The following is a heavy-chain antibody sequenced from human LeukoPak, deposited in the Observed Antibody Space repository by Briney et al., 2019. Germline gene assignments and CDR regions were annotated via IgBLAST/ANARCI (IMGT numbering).Heavy chain of an antibody. V-gene: IGHV3-48*02. D-gene: IGHD3-22*01. CDR3: VRGTMIVVVTLDGFQI. CDR1: GFTLSSYS. J-gene: IGHJ3*02. Sequence: GGSLRLSCAASGFTLSSYSMNWVRQAPGKGLEWVSYISSSSSGTIFYADSVKGRFTISRDNAKNSLHLQMNSLRDEDTAVYYCVRGTMIVVVTLDGFQIWGQGTVVIVFS. CDR2: ISSSSSGTI.